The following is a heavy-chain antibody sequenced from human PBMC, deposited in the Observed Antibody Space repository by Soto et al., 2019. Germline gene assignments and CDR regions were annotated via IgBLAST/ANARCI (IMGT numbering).Heavy chain of an antibody. CDR2: IIPISGRA. Sequence: QVQLVQSAAEVKKPGSSVKVSCKASGGTFSSYVISWLRQAPGQGLECMGGIIPISGRANYAQKFQGRVTITADESTSTAYMELCSLRSEDTAVYYCARGWNDFPHWGQGTLVTVSS. J-gene: IGHJ1*01. CDR3: ARGWNDFPH. CDR1: GGTFSSYV. V-gene: IGHV1-69*01. D-gene: IGHD1-1*01.